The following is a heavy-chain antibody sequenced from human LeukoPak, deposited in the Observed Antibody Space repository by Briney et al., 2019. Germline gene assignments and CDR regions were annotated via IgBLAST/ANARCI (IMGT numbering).Heavy chain of an antibody. Sequence: PSETLSLTCTVSGGSISSYYWSWIRQPPGKGLGWIGYIYYSGSTNYNPSLKSRVTISVDTSKNQFSPKLSSVTAADTAVYYCARVGYDSSGYLYGMDVWGQGTTVTVSS. CDR2: IYYSGST. J-gene: IGHJ6*02. CDR3: ARVGYDSSGYLYGMDV. CDR1: GGSISSYY. D-gene: IGHD3-22*01. V-gene: IGHV4-59*01.